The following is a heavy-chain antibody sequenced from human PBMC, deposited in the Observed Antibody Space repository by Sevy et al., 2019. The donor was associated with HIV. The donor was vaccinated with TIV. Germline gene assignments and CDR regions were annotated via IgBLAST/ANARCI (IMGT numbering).Heavy chain of an antibody. D-gene: IGHD3-22*01. CDR1: GGSINSYY. V-gene: IGHV4-59*01. J-gene: IGHJ4*02. CDR3: ARSYDNSGYYYSDY. CDR2: IFYSGST. Sequence: SETLSLTCSVSGGSINSYYWNWIRQPPGKGLEWIGHIFYSGSTNYNPSVKSRFSIFEDMSKNQFFLKLRSVTAADTAIYYCARSYDNSGYYYSDYWGQGALVTVSS.